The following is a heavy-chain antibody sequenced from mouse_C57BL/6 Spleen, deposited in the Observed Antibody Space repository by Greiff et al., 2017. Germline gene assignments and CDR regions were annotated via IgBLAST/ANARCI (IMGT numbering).Heavy chain of an antibody. CDR3: ARVHPDYDSAMDY. D-gene: IGHD2-4*01. Sequence: EVKLMESEGGLVQPGSSLKLSCTASGFTFSDYYMAWVRQVPEKGLEWVANINYDGSSPYYLDSLKSRFIISRDKEKNILYLQMSSMKEEDTGTNYCARVHPDYDSAMDYWGKGTSVTVSS. CDR1: GFTFSDYY. V-gene: IGHV5-16*01. CDR2: INYDGSSP. J-gene: IGHJ4*01.